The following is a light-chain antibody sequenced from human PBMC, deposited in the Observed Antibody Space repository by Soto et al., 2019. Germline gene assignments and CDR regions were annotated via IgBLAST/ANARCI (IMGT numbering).Light chain of an antibody. J-gene: IGKJ5*01. Sequence: IVLTQSPSSLSLSPGDRATLSCRASQSVGDTYLAWYQQQPGQAPRLLMYSTSIRATGIPDRFGGGGSGTDFTLTISRLAPEDSAVYYRQQRARWVTFGQGTRLEIK. V-gene: IGKV3D-20*02. CDR1: QSVGDTY. CDR3: QQRARWVT. CDR2: STS.